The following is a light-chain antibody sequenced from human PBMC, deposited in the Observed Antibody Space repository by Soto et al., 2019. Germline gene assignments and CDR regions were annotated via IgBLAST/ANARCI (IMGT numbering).Light chain of an antibody. CDR3: ATWDDSLNGWV. J-gene: IGLJ3*02. CDR2: RNN. V-gene: IGLV1-44*01. CDR1: SSNIGSNT. Sequence: QSVLTQPPSASGTPGQRVTMSCSGSSSNIGSNTVNWYQQLPGTAPKLLIYRNNQWASGVPDRFSGSKSGTSASLDISGLQSEDEADYYCATWDDSLNGWVFGGGTKLTVL.